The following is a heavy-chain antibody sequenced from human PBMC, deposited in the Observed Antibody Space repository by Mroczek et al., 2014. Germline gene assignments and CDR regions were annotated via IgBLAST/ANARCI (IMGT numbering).Heavy chain of an antibody. J-gene: IGHJ4*02. D-gene: IGHD3-3*01. CDR3: AKADVLRFLEWSHYFDY. Sequence: EVQLVESGGGLVQPGGSLRLSCAASGFTFSSYAMSWVRQAPGKGLEWVSAISGSGGSTYYADSVKGRFTISRDNSKNTLYLQMNSLRAEDTAVYYCAKADVLRFLEWSHYFDYWGQGTLVTVSS. CDR2: ISGSGGST. V-gene: IGHV3-23*04. CDR1: GFTFSSYA.